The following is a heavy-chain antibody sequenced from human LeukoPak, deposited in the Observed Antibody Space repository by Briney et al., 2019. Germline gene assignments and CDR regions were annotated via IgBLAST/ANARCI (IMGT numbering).Heavy chain of an antibody. J-gene: IGHJ4*02. CDR1: GHTSSELP. Sequence: ASVKVSCKVSGHTSSELPMYWVRQAPGKGLEWMGGFDPENDERLYAHQFRGRLTMTEDSSTDTAYMELSGLRSEDTAVYYCATELTSIVPDYWGQGTLVTVSS. CDR3: ATELTSIVPDY. D-gene: IGHD2-21*01. CDR2: FDPENDER. V-gene: IGHV1-24*01.